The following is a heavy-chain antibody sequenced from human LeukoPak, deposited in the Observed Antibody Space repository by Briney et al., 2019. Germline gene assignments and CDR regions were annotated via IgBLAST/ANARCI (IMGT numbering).Heavy chain of an antibody. J-gene: IGHJ4*02. CDR3: ARGGWSLDY. D-gene: IGHD6-19*01. V-gene: IGHV4-59*08. CDR1: GGSISSRY. Sequence: SETLSLTCTVSGGSISSRYWSWIRRPPGKGLEWIGYIYYSGSTNYNPSLISRVTISVDTSKNQFSLKLSSVTAADTAVYYCARGGWSLDYWGQGTLVTVSS. CDR2: IYYSGST.